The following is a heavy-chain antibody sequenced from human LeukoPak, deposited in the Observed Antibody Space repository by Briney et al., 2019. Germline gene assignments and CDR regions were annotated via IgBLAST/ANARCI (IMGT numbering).Heavy chain of an antibody. Sequence: SETLSLTCTVSGGSISSYYWSWIRQPPGKGLEWIGEINQRGSTKYNPSLKSRVTISDDTSKKQFSLKLSFVAAADTAVYYCARDRVTTGGFDPWGQGTLVTVSS. V-gene: IGHV4-59*12. CDR1: GGSISSYY. D-gene: IGHD4-11*01. J-gene: IGHJ5*02. CDR3: ARDRVTTGGFDP. CDR2: INQRGST.